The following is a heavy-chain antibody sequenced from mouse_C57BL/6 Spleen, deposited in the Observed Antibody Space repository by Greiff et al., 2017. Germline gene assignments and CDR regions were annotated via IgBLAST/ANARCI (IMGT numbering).Heavy chain of an antibody. D-gene: IGHD1-1*01. J-gene: IGHJ3*01. CDR1: GYTFTSYW. V-gene: IGHV1-61*01. CDR2: IYPSDSET. Sequence: QVQLQQPGAELVRPGSSVKLSCKASGYTFTSYWMDWVKQRPGQGLEWIGNIYPSDSETHYNQKFKDKATLTVDKSSSTAYMQLSSLTSEDSAVYYCAREGLRYQFAYWGQGTLVTVSA. CDR3: AREGLRYQFAY.